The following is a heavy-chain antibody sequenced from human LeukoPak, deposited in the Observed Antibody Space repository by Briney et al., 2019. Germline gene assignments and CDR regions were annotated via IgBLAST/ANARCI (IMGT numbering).Heavy chain of an antibody. Sequence: RASVKVSCKASGYTFTSYDINWVRQATGQGLEWMGWMNPNSGKTGYAQKFQGRVTMTRNTSISTAYMELSSLRSEDTAVYYCARGVSYDSSGYYYYWRNWGQGTLVTVSS. CDR3: ARGVSYDSSGYYYYWRN. V-gene: IGHV1-8*01. D-gene: IGHD3-22*01. J-gene: IGHJ4*02. CDR1: GYTFTSYD. CDR2: MNPNSGKT.